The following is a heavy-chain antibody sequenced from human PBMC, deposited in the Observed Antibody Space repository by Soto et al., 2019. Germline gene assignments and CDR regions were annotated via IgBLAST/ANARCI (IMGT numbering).Heavy chain of an antibody. CDR2: ISTDNGNT. Sequence: QVQLVQSGAEVKKPGASVTVSCKASGYTFTNYGISWVRQAPGQGLEWMGWISTDNGNTNYAQKFQGRVTMTTDTSTRTAYMELRSLRSDDTAYYFCARGRLVRGGDSGGQGTLVTVSS. V-gene: IGHV1-18*01. D-gene: IGHD6-6*01. CDR1: GYTFTNYG. J-gene: IGHJ4*02. CDR3: ARGRLVRGGDS.